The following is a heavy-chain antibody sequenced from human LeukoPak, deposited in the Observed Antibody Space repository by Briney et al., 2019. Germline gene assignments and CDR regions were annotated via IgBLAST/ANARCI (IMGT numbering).Heavy chain of an antibody. CDR3: ARHRGSGWQGLGY. D-gene: IGHD6-19*01. V-gene: IGHV1-18*04. CDR1: GYTFSNYG. J-gene: IGHJ4*02. CDR2: TSYNGNT. Sequence: ASVKVSCKASGYTFSNYGISWVRQAPGLGLEWMGWTSYNGNTNYAQKFQDRVTMTTDTSTTTAYMELRSLESDDTAVYYCARHRGSGWQGLGYWGQGTLVTVSS.